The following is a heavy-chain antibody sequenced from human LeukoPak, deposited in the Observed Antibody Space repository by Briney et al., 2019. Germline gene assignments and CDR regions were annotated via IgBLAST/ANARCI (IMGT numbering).Heavy chain of an antibody. CDR3: ARTPNSRYYYGSGSYYNAFFDY. J-gene: IGHJ4*02. CDR2: TYYRSKWYN. V-gene: IGHV6-1*01. D-gene: IGHD3-10*01. CDR1: GDSASSNSAA. Sequence: SQTLSLTCAISGDSASSNSAAWNWIRQSPSRGLEWLGRTYYRSKWYNDYAVSVKSRITINPDTSKNQFSLQLNSVTPEDTAVYYCARTPNSRYYYGSGSYYNAFFDYWGQGTLVTVSS.